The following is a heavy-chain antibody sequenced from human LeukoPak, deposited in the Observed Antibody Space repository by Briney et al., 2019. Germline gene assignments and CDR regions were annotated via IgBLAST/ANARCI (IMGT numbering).Heavy chain of an antibody. V-gene: IGHV1-8*02. J-gene: IGHJ4*02. CDR3: AVSPRTVAGTSY. CDR1: GYTFTSYD. CDR2: MNPNSGNT. Sequence: GASVKVSCKASGYTFTSYDINWVRQATGQGLEWMGWMNPNSGNTGYAQKFQGRVTMTRNTSISTAYMELSSLRSEDTAVYYCAVSPRTVAGTSYWGQGTLVTVSS. D-gene: IGHD6-19*01.